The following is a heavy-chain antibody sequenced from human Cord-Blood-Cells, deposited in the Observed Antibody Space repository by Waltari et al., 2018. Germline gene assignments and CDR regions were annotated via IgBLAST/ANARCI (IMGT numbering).Heavy chain of an antibody. CDR1: GFTFSSYG. CDR3: ARDRHVGRHYMDV. V-gene: IGHV3-33*01. Sequence: QVQLVESGGGVVQPGRSLRLSCAASGFTFSSYGMHWVRQAPGKGLEWVAVIWYDGSNKYYADSVKGRFTISRDNSKNTLYLQMNSLRAEDTAVYYCARDRHVGRHYMDVWGKGTTVTVSS. J-gene: IGHJ6*03. CDR2: IWYDGSNK. D-gene: IGHD1-26*01.